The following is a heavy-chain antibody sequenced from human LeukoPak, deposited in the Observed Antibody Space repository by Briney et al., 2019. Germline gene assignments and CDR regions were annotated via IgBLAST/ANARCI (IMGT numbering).Heavy chain of an antibody. V-gene: IGHV4-30-4*01. CDR3: ARDRVVAPYFDY. J-gene: IGHJ4*02. D-gene: IGHD2-15*01. CDR1: GSSISSGDYY. Sequence: SETLSLTCTVSGSSISSGDYYWSWIRQSPRKGLEWIGYIYYSGSTYYNPSLKSRVTISVDTSKNQFSLKLSSVTAADTAVYYCARDRVVAPYFDYWGQGTLVTVSS. CDR2: IYYSGST.